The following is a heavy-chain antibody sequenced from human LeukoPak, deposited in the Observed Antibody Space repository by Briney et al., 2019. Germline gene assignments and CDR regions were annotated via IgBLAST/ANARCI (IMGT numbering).Heavy chain of an antibody. CDR3: ARGALTMLRGVTPPDY. J-gene: IGHJ4*02. Sequence: PGGSLRLSCAASGFTFNRYNMNWFRHAPGKGLELVSSISPSTGDIHYADSVKGRFTISRDNAKNSLYLQINSLRAEDTAVYYCARGALTMLRGVTPPDYWGQGTLVTVSS. CDR1: GFTFNRYN. CDR2: ISPSTGDI. V-gene: IGHV3-21*01. D-gene: IGHD3-10*01.